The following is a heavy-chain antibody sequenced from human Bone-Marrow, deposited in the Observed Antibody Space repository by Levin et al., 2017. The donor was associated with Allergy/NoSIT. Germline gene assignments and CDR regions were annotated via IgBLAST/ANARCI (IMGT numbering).Heavy chain of an antibody. V-gene: IGHV3-23*01. CDR3: AKDLRGYYPDY. CDR2: IIDTGGT. CDR1: GFTLSSSA. Sequence: PGGSLRLSCATSGFTLSSSAVTWVRQAPGKGLEWVSTIIDTGGTFYADSVKGRFTMSRDNSKNALYLQMNSLRAEDTAEYYCAKDLRGYYPDYWGQGTLASVSS. D-gene: IGHD3-3*01. J-gene: IGHJ4*02.